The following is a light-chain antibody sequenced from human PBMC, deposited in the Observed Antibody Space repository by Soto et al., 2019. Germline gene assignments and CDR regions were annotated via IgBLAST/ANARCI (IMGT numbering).Light chain of an antibody. Sequence: QSALTQPASVSGSPGQSITISCTGPRSDVGGYNYVSWYQQHPGKAPKLMLYDVSHRPSGVSSRFSGSKSGNTASLTISGLQAEDEAHYYCSSYTTNRTAVFGGGTPLTVL. CDR1: RSDVGGYNY. J-gene: IGLJ7*01. CDR3: SSYTTNRTAV. V-gene: IGLV2-14*03. CDR2: DVS.